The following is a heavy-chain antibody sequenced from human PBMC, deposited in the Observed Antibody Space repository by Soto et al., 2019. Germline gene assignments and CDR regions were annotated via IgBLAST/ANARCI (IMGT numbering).Heavy chain of an antibody. CDR2: VTAFNGDT. J-gene: IGHJ6*02. V-gene: IGHV1-18*01. Sequence: QVLLVQSGAEVKRPGASVKVSCKASGYTFSNYGITWVRQAPGHGLEWLGWVTAFNGDTNYAQNVQGRVTLTTDTSTETAYMELRSLRPDDTAVYYCARDGRVSFYYYGMYVWGQGTTVIVSS. CDR3: ARDGRVSFYYYGMYV. CDR1: GYTFSNYG.